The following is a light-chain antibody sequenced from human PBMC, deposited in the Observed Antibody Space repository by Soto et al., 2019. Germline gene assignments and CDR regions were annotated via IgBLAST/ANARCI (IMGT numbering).Light chain of an antibody. J-gene: IGLJ2*01. CDR2: YDS. CDR1: NIGSKS. Sequence: SYELTQTPSVSVAPGKTARITCGGNNIGSKSVHWYQQKPGQAPVLVIYYDSDRPSGIPERFSGSNSGNTATLTISRVEAGDEADYYCQVWDSSSDRDVVFGGGTKLTVL. V-gene: IGLV3-21*04. CDR3: QVWDSSSDRDVV.